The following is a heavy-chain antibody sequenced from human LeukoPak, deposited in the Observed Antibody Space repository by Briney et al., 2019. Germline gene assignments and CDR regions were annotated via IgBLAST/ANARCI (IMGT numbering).Heavy chain of an antibody. CDR1: GFTVRTYG. Sequence: GGSLRLSCAGSGFTVRTYGMHWVRQAPGKGLEWVANIKQDGSEKYYVDSVKGRFTISRDNAKNSLYLQMNSLRAGDTAVYYCARGYYDFWSGYYFGYWGQGTLVTVSS. J-gene: IGHJ4*02. CDR2: IKQDGSEK. CDR3: ARGYYDFWSGYYFGY. V-gene: IGHV3-7*04. D-gene: IGHD3-3*01.